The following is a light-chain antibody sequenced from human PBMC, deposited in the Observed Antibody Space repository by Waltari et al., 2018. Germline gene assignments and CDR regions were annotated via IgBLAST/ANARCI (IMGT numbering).Light chain of an antibody. J-gene: IGLJ3*02. CDR1: DLGSKN. V-gene: IGLV3-9*01. Sequence: SYELTQPLSVSVALGQTATITCGGDDLGSKNVHWYQQRPGQAPVVVIYKDNNRPSGIPERFSGSNSGNAAILTISSAQAGDEADYYCQVWDIRTAVFGGGTKLTVL. CDR2: KDN. CDR3: QVWDIRTAV.